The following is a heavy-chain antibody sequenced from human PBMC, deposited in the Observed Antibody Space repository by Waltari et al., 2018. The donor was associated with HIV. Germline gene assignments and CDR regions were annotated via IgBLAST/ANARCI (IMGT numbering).Heavy chain of an antibody. J-gene: IGHJ4*02. CDR2: VHDSGST. CDR1: GGRTSGAY. Sequence: QVQLQESGPGLVKPSETLSLICSVSGGRTSGAYWTWIRQPPGKGLEWIGYVHDSGSTKSTPSTNGLVTISTDTSNNQGSLALNAVTSADTGVYFCARVKASYYDGSGFYFLYYWGQGTLVTVSS. CDR3: ARVKASYYDGSGFYFLYY. D-gene: IGHD3-22*01. V-gene: IGHV4-59*01.